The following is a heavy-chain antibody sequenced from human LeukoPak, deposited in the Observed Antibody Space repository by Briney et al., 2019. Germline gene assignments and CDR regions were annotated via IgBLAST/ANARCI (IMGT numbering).Heavy chain of an antibody. D-gene: IGHD3-3*01. CDR1: GFTFSDYY. J-gene: IGHJ4*02. V-gene: IGHV3-11*01. Sequence: PGGSLRLSCAASGFTFSDYYMSWIRQAPGKGLEWVSYISSSGNTIYYADSVQGRHNTTSDNGKNSQYLLMNSLRVEDTAVHDCAKLSLGGTIFGVVPFVYWGQGTLVTVSS. CDR3: AKLSLGGTIFGVVPFVY. CDR2: ISSSGNTI.